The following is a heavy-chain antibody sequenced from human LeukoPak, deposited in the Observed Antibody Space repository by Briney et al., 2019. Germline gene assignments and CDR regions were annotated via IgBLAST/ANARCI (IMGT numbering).Heavy chain of an antibody. CDR2: IRSKPYGGTT. Sequence: YPGRSLRLSCTASGFNFGDYALSWFRQAPGKGLEWVGFIRSKPYGGTTEYAASVKGRFTISRDDSKSIAYLQMNSLKTEDTAVYFCTRDSTLYYSRSRYIPDAFDIWGQGTVVAVSS. D-gene: IGHD2-2*01. V-gene: IGHV3-49*03. CDR3: TRDSTLYYSRSRYIPDAFDI. CDR1: GFNFGDYA. J-gene: IGHJ3*02.